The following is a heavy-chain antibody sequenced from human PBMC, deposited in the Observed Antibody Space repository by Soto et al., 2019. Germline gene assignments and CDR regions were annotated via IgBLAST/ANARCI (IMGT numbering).Heavy chain of an antibody. J-gene: IGHJ4*02. D-gene: IGHD1-1*01. V-gene: IGHV3-11*06. Sequence: PVGSLRLSCAASGFTFSDYYMSWVRQAPGRGLEWISYSSNSGTFARYATSVKGRFSISRDNGNNSLYLEMNSLRVEDTAVYYCARSGDNFNVLDYWGQGTPVTVSS. CDR1: GFTFSDYY. CDR2: SSNSGTFA. CDR3: ARSGDNFNVLDY.